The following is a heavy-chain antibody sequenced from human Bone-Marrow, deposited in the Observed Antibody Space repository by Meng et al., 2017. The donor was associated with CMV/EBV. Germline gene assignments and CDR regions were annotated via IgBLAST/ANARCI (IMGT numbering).Heavy chain of an antibody. CDR2: SNPNSGGT. Sequence: ASAKVSCKASGYTFTSYGISWVRQAPGQGLEWMGWSNPNSGGTNYAQKFQGRVTMTRDTSISTAYMELSRLRSDDTAVYYCARVSGYCSGGTCPLDYWGQGTLVTVSS. D-gene: IGHD2-15*01. J-gene: IGHJ4*02. V-gene: IGHV1-2*02. CDR1: GYTFTSYG. CDR3: ARVSGYCSGGTCPLDY.